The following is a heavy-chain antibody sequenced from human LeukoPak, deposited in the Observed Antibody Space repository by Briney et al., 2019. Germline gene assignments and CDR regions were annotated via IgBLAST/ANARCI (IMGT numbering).Heavy chain of an antibody. CDR1: GFTFSSYA. J-gene: IGHJ4*02. D-gene: IGHD2-2*01. CDR2: ITGSGGRT. V-gene: IGHV3-23*01. Sequence: GGSLRLSCAASGFTFSSYAMSWVRQAPGKGLEWVSGITGSGGRTYHADSVKGRFTISRDNSKNTLYLQMNSLRVEDTAVYYCAKDKAYTSRNYFDSWGQGTLVTVSS. CDR3: AKDKAYTSRNYFDS.